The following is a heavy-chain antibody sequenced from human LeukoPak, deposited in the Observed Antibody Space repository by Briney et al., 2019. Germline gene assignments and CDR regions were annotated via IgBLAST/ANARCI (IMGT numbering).Heavy chain of an antibody. CDR2: ISVYNGNT. D-gene: IGHD5-12*01. Sequence: ASVKVSCKASGYTFSNYGFSWVRQAPGQGLEWMGWISVYNGNTNYAQKFQGRVTMTTDTSTRTAFMELRSLRPDDTAVYFCARDEGSGYDSLDYWGQGTLVTVSS. V-gene: IGHV1-18*01. CDR1: GYTFSNYG. J-gene: IGHJ4*02. CDR3: ARDEGSGYDSLDY.